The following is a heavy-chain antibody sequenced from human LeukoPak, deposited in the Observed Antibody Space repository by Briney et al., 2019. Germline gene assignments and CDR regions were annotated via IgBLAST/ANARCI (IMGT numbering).Heavy chain of an antibody. Sequence: SGGSLRLSCAASGFTFSSYKLNWVRQAPGKGLEWVSSMTSTSHVYYADSLKGRFTISRDNAKNSLYLQMNSLRAEDTAVYYCARDLDFWSGYKDYWGQGTLVTVSS. D-gene: IGHD3-3*01. J-gene: IGHJ4*02. CDR3: ARDLDFWSGYKDY. CDR2: MTSTSHV. V-gene: IGHV3-21*01. CDR1: GFTFSSYK.